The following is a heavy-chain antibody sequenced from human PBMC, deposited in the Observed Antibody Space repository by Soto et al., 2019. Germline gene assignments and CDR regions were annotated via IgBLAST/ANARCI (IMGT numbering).Heavy chain of an antibody. J-gene: IGHJ6*02. Sequence: PVGSLRLSCAASGFTFSSYSMNWVRQAPGKGLEWVSYISSSSSTIYYADSVKGRFTISRDNAKNSLYLQMNSLRDEDTAVYYCATLGDFDYYYYYGMDVWGQGTTVTVSS. CDR2: ISSSSSTI. CDR1: GFTFSSYS. CDR3: ATLGDFDYYYYYGMDV. D-gene: IGHD2-21*02. V-gene: IGHV3-48*02.